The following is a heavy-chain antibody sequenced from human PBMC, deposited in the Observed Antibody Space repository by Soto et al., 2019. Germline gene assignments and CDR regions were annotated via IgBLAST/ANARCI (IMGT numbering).Heavy chain of an antibody. CDR3: ARRSGGAGYYYGMDV. CDR2: IYPGDSDT. V-gene: IGHV5-51*01. CDR1: GYSFTSYW. J-gene: IGHJ6*02. D-gene: IGHD3-10*01. Sequence: GESLKISCKGSGYSFTSYWIGWVRQMPGKGLEWMGIIYPGDSDTRYSPSFQGQVTISADKSISTAYLQWSSLKASDTAMYYCARRSGGAGYYYGMDVWGQGTTVTVSS.